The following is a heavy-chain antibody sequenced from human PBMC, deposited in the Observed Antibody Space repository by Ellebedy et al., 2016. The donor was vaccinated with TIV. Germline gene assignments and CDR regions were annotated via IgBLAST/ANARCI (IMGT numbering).Heavy chain of an antibody. D-gene: IGHD4-17*01. Sequence: GESLKISCAASGFTFSTYGMHWVRQAPGKGLEWVAALLYDGNNKHYADSVKGRFTISRDNSKNTLFLQVNSLRIDDTAVYYCAKAGRSFGDFHYLDNWGQGTLVTVSS. V-gene: IGHV3-30*18. CDR2: LLYDGNNK. CDR1: GFTFSTYG. J-gene: IGHJ4*02. CDR3: AKAGRSFGDFHYLDN.